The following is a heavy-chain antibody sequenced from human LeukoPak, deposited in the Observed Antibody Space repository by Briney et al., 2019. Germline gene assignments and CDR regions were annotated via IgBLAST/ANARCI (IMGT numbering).Heavy chain of an antibody. J-gene: IGHJ6*02. Sequence: GGSLRPSCGASGLTFSSYAMNWVRQAPGKGLEWVSVISGSGGNTYYADSVKAWFTVSRANSKNTLCLQMNSLTAEDTAVYYCAKGLYSSSSSVRHGLDVWGQGTTVTVSS. CDR1: GLTFSSYA. CDR2: ISGSGGNT. D-gene: IGHD6-6*01. CDR3: AKGLYSSSSSVRHGLDV. V-gene: IGHV3-23*01.